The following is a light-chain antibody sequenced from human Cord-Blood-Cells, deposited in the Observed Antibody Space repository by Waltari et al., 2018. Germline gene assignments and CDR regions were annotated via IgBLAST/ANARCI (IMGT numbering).Light chain of an antibody. CDR3: QQSYSTLLT. J-gene: IGKJ4*01. Sequence: VGDRVTITCRASQSISSYLNWYQQKPGKAPKLLIYASSSLQSGVPSRFSGSGSGTDFTLTFSSLQPEDFATYYCQQSYSTLLTFGGGTKVEIK. CDR2: ASS. V-gene: IGKV1-39*01. CDR1: QSISSY.